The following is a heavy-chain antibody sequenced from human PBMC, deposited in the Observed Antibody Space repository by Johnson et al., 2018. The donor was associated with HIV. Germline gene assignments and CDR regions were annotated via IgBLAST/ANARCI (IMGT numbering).Heavy chain of an antibody. D-gene: IGHD3-22*01. CDR2: ISYDGSNK. J-gene: IGHJ3*02. Sequence: QLVESGGGVVQPGRSLRLSCAVSGFTFNNYPMHWVRQAPGKGLEWVAVISYDGSNKYYGDSVKGRFTISRDNSKNTLYLQMNSLRAEDTAVYYCAKTHDSSGYYGGLDAFDIWGQGTMVTVSS. CDR1: GFTFNNYP. V-gene: IGHV3-30*04. CDR3: AKTHDSSGYYGGLDAFDI.